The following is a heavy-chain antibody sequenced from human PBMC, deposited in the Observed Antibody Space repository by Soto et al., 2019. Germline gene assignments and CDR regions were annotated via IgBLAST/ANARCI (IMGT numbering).Heavy chain of an antibody. CDR3: AKAVQSDYNRLPVDY. V-gene: IGHV3-23*01. Sequence: GGSLRLSCAASGFTFSSYAMTWFRQAPGKGLEWVSAISGSGGNSYYADSVKGRFTISRDNSKNTLYLQMNSLRAEDTAVYYCAKAVQSDYNRLPVDYWGQGTQVTVSS. J-gene: IGHJ4*02. CDR1: GFTFSSYA. CDR2: ISGSGGNS. D-gene: IGHD4-17*01.